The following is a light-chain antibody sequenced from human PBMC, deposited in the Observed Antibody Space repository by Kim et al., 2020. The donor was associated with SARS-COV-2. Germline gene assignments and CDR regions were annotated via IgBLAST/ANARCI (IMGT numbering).Light chain of an antibody. J-gene: IGKJ1*01. Sequence: SAGERATLSCRASQSVSSSYLAWYQQKPGQAPRLFIYGASSRATGIPDRFSGSGSGTDFTLTISRLEPEDFAVYYCQQYGSSTWTFGQGTKVDIK. CDR2: GAS. CDR3: QQYGSSTWT. V-gene: IGKV3-20*01. CDR1: QSVSSSY.